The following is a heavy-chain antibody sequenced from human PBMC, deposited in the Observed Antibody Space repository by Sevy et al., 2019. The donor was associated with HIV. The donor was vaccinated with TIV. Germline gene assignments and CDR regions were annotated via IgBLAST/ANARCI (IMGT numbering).Heavy chain of an antibody. CDR2: IDQDGSQK. D-gene: IGHD2-21*01. CDR1: GFTFTDYF. V-gene: IGHV3-7*01. J-gene: IGHJ4*02. CDR3: TRELWPGDY. Sequence: GGSLRLSCAASGFTFTDYFMGWVRQAPGKGLEWVADIDQDGSQKNYVDSVKGRFTISRDNAKNSVNLQLNRLRVDDTAVYYCTRELWPGDYWGQGTLVTVSS.